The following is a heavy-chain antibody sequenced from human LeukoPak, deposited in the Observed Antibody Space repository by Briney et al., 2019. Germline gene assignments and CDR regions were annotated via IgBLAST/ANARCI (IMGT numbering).Heavy chain of an antibody. CDR2: IYYSGTT. Sequence: SETLSLTCTVSGGSISPYYWSWIRQPPGKGLEWIGYIYYSGTTNYNPSLKSRVTMSVDTSNNHLSLRLTSVTAADTALYYCARHSYNYYGLDVWGQGTTVTVSS. V-gene: IGHV4-59*08. CDR1: GGSISPYY. CDR3: ARHSYNYYGLDV. J-gene: IGHJ6*02.